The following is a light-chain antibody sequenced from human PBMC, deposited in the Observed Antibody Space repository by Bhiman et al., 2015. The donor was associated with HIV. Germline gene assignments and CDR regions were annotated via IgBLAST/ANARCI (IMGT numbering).Light chain of an antibody. V-gene: IGLV6-57*01. CDR2: EDN. CDR3: QFYDSSSLHWV. Sequence: NFMLTQPHSVSESPGKTVTISCTRSSGSIASSYVQWYQQRPGSSPTTVIYEDNQRPSGIPDRFSGSIDSSSNSAFLTISRLKTEDEADYYCQFYDSSSLHWVFGGGTKLTVL. J-gene: IGLJ3*02. CDR1: SGSIASSY.